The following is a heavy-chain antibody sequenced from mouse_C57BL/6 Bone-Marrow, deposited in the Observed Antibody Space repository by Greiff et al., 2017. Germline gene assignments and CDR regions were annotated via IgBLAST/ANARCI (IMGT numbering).Heavy chain of an antibody. D-gene: IGHD1-1*01. J-gene: IGHJ2*01. Sequence: EVQLQQSGAELVKPGASVKLSCTASGFNIKDYYMHWVKQRTEQGLEWIGRIDPEDGETKYAPKFQGKATITANTSSNTACLQLSSLTSEDTAVYYCAHYYYGSRLFDDWGQGTTLTVAS. V-gene: IGHV14-2*01. CDR3: AHYYYGSRLFDD. CDR2: IDPEDGET. CDR1: GFNIKDYY.